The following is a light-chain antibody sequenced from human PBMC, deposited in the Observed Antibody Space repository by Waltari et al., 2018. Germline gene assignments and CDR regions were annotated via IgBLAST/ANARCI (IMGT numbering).Light chain of an antibody. V-gene: IGLV6-57*01. CDR3: QSYDNNNYWV. Sequence: NFMLTQPHSVSESPGKTVTISCTPSSGSLATNYVQCYQHRPGRSPTTLISEDSRRPSGVPDRFSGSIDSPSNSASLTISGLKTEDEADYYCQSYDNNNYWVFGGGTKLTVL. J-gene: IGLJ3*02. CDR2: EDS. CDR1: SGSLATNY.